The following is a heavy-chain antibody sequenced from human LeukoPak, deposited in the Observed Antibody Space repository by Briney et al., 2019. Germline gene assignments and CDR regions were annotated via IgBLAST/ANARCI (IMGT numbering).Heavy chain of an antibody. CDR3: ARDRQSLDY. CDR2: IYHSGST. CDR1: GYSISSGYY. V-gene: IGHV4-38-2*02. Sequence: SETLSLTCTVSGYSISSGYYWGWIRQPPGKGLEWIGSIYHSGSTYYNPSLKSRVTISVDTSKNQFSLKLSSVTAADTAVYYCARDRQSLDYWGQGTLVTVSS. J-gene: IGHJ4*02.